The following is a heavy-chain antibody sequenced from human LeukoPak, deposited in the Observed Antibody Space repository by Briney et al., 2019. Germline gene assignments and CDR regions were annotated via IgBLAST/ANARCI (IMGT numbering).Heavy chain of an antibody. CDR2: IYYSGST. J-gene: IGHJ5*02. V-gene: IGHV4-34*01. D-gene: IGHD4-4*01. CDR1: GGSFSGYY. CDR3: ASPTTVSNWFDP. Sequence: SETLSLTCAVYGGSFSGYYWSWIRQPPGKGLEWIGSIYYSGSTYYNPSLKSRVTISVDTSKNQFSLKLSSVTAADTAVYYCASPTTVSNWFDPWGQGTLVTVSS.